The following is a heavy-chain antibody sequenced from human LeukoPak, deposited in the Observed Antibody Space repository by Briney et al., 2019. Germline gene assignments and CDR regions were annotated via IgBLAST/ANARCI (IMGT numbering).Heavy chain of an antibody. J-gene: IGHJ4*02. V-gene: IGHV4-34*01. CDR3: ARLIYISGWHFDY. CDR1: GGSFSGYY. D-gene: IGHD6-19*01. Sequence: SETLSLTCAVYGGSFSGYYWSWIRQPPGKGLEWIGEINHSGSTNYNPSLKSRVTISVDTSKNQFSLKLSSVTAADTAVYYCARLIYISGWHFDYWGQGTLVTVSS. CDR2: INHSGST.